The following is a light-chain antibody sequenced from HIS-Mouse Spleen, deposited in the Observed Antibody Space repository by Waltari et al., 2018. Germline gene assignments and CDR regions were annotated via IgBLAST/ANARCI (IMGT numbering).Light chain of an antibody. J-gene: IGLJ2*01. Sequence: SYVLTQPPSVSVAPGKTARVTCGGNNIGSKSVHWYQQNPGQAPVLVVYVDSDRPSGIPERFSGSNSGNTATLTISRVEAGDEADYYCQVWDSSSDHVVFGGGTKLTVL. CDR1: NIGSKS. V-gene: IGLV3-21*03. CDR2: VDS. CDR3: QVWDSSSDHVV.